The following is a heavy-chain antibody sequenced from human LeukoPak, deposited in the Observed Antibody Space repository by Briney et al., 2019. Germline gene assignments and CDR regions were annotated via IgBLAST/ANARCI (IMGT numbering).Heavy chain of an antibody. V-gene: IGHV4-4*02. CDR3: TRDSFSRGSASYVGDDY. CDR1: GGSISSPNW. D-gene: IGHD6-19*01. CDR2: IYHTGST. Sequence: PSGTLSLTCAVSGGSISSPNWWSWVRQPPGKGLEWIGGIYHTGSTNYNPSLKSRVTISVDKSKNQFSLRLNSVTAADTAVYYCTRDSFSRGSASYVGDDYWGQGTLVTVSS. J-gene: IGHJ4*02.